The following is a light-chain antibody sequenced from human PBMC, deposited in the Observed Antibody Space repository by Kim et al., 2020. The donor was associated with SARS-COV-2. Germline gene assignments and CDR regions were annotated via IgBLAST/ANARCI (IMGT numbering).Light chain of an antibody. CDR2: RNN. V-gene: IGLV10-54*02. J-gene: IGLJ3*02. Sequence: RQTTTLTCTGNSNIVGNQGAAWLQQHQGHPPKLLSYRNNNRPSGISERFSASRSGNTASLTITGLRPEDEADYYCSALDSSLSAWVFGGGTQLTVL. CDR3: SALDSSLSAWV. CDR1: SNIVGNQG.